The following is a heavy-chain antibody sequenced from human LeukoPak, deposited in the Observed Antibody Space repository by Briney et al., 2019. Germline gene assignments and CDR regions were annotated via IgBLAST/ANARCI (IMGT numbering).Heavy chain of an antibody. CDR3: AKIPPYDILTGYYYDAFDI. D-gene: IGHD3-9*01. CDR2: IREDGSNK. J-gene: IGHJ3*02. V-gene: IGHV3-30*02. Sequence: GGSLRLSCAASGFTFSSYGMHWVRQAPGKGLEWVAFIREDGSNKYYADSVKGRFTISRDNSKNTLYLQMNSLRAEDTAVYYCAKIPPYDILTGYYYDAFDIWGQGTMVTVSS. CDR1: GFTFSSYG.